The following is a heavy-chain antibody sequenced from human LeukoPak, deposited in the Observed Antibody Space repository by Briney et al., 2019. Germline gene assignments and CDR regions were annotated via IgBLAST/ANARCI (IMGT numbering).Heavy chain of an antibody. J-gene: IGHJ2*01. CDR3: ARGGYTLYWYFDL. CDR2: ISGSGGST. CDR1: GFTFSSYA. D-gene: IGHD6-13*01. V-gene: IGHV3-23*01. Sequence: GGSLRLSCAASGFTFSSYAMSWVRQAPGKGLEWVSAISGSGGSTYYADSVKGRFTISRDNAKNSLYLQMNSLRAEDTAVYYCARGGYTLYWYFDLWGRGTLVTVSS.